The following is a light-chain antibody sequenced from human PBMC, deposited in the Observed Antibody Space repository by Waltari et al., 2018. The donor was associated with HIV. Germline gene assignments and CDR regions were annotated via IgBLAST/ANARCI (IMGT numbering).Light chain of an antibody. V-gene: IGLV2-8*01. CDR3: TSYAGRDNFVV. CDR2: EAT. Sequence: QSALPQPPSASGSPGQSVTISCTGTSSDVGGYNYVSWYQQYPGKAPKPIIYEATKRPSGVPDRFSGSKSGNTASLTVSGLQAEDEADYYCTSYAGRDNFVVFGGGTRLTVL. J-gene: IGLJ2*01. CDR1: SSDVGGYNY.